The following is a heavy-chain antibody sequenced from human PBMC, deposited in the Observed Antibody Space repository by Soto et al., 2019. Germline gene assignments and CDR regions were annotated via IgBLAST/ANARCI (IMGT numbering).Heavy chain of an antibody. CDR3: AREGLYGSRQDNPFEI. J-gene: IGHJ3*02. CDR2: MNPNSGNT. Sequence: QVQLVQSGAEVKKSGASVRISCKASGYTFNRHDINWVRQATGQGPEWIGWMNPNSGNTGYAQKFQGRVTMTRDSSITTAYMDLSSPTSEDTAIYYWAREGLYGSRQDNPFEIWGQGTMVTVSS. V-gene: IGHV1-8*01. D-gene: IGHD6-19*01. CDR1: GYTFNRHD.